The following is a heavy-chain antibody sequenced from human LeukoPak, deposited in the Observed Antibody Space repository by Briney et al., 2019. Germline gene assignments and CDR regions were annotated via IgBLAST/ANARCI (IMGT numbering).Heavy chain of an antibody. D-gene: IGHD4-17*01. Sequence: GASVKVSCKASGYTFTDSYIHWVRQAPGQGLEWLGWISTYNGNTNSAEKFQGRVTMTTDTSTSSAYMELRSLRSDDTAVYYCAREGGWGATDYGDHVYWGQGTLVTVSS. CDR2: ISTYNGNT. V-gene: IGHV1-18*04. CDR3: AREGGWGATDYGDHVY. CDR1: GYTFTDSY. J-gene: IGHJ4*02.